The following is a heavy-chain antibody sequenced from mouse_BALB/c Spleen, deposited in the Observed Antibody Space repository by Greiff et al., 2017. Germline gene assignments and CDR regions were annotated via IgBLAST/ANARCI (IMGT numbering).Heavy chain of an antibody. CDR2: ISDGGSYT. CDR3: ARVYGNQWYFDV. J-gene: IGHJ1*01. CDR1: GFTFSDYY. V-gene: IGHV5-4*02. D-gene: IGHD2-1*01. Sequence: EVQLVESGGGLVKPGGSLKLSCAASGFTFSDYYMYWVRQTPEKRLEWVATISDGGSYTYYPDSVKGRFTISRDNAKNNLYLQMSSLKSEDTAMYYCARVYGNQWYFDVWGAGTTVTVSS.